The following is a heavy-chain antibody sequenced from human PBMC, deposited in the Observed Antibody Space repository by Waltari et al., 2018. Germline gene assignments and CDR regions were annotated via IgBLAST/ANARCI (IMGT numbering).Heavy chain of an antibody. CDR3: AKDSYYGMDV. V-gene: IGHV3-30*18. J-gene: IGHJ6*02. Sequence: QVQLVESGGGVVQPGRSLRLSCAASGFTFSSYGMHWVRQAPGKGLEWVAVIWYDGSNKYYEDSVKGRFTISRDNSKNTRYLQMNSLRAEDTAMYYCAKDSYYGMDVWGQGTTVTVSS. CDR2: IWYDGSNK. CDR1: GFTFSSYG.